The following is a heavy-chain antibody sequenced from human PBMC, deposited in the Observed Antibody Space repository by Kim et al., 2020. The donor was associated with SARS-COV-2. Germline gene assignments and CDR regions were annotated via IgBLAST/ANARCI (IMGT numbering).Heavy chain of an antibody. D-gene: IGHD3-10*01. Sequence: SGSTNYNPSLRGRVTISVDTSKNQFSLKLSSVTAADTAVYFCARDKGGGYWGQGTLVTVSS. J-gene: IGHJ4*02. V-gene: IGHV4-59*01. CDR3: ARDKGGGY. CDR2: SGST.